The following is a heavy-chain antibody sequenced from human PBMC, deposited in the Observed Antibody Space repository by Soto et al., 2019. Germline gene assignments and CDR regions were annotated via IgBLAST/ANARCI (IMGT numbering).Heavy chain of an antibody. CDR1: GGTFSSYA. D-gene: IGHD6-19*01. CDR2: ILPIFGTA. V-gene: IGHV1-69*01. J-gene: IGHJ4*02. Sequence: QVQLVQSGAEVKKPGSSLKVSCKASGGTFSSYAISSVRQAPGQGPEWMGGILPIFGTANYAQKFQGRVTIAADESTSVAYMWLSSLRSEDTAVYYCGRATGPRAYDFNKGWYYFDYRGQGTLVIVST. CDR3: GRATGPRAYDFNKGWYYFDY.